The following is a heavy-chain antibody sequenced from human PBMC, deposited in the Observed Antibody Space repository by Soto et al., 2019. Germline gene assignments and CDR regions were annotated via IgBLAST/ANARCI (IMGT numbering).Heavy chain of an antibody. Sequence: QVQLQQWGAGLLKPSETLSLTCAVYGGSFSGYYWSWIRQPPGKGLEWIGEINHSGSTNYNPSLKSRVTRSVDTSKNQFSLKLSSVTAADTAVYYCARGRPRQRYDFWSGYRNWYFDLWGRGTLVTVSS. J-gene: IGHJ2*01. V-gene: IGHV4-34*01. CDR3: ARGRPRQRYDFWSGYRNWYFDL. CDR1: GGSFSGYY. CDR2: INHSGST. D-gene: IGHD3-3*01.